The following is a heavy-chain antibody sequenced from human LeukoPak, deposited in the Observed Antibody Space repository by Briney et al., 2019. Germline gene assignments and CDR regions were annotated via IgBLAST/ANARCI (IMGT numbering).Heavy chain of an antibody. J-gene: IGHJ4*02. CDR2: IFYSGGT. V-gene: IGHV4-59*01. D-gene: IGHD3-16*01. CDR3: ARGVGLHVYYFDY. Sequence: NPSETLSLTCTVSGGSISSYYWSWIRQPPGKGLEWIGYIFYSGGTNYNPSLKSRVTMSVDTSKTQFSLKLSSVTAADTAVYYCARGVGLHVYYFDYWGQGSLVTVSS. CDR1: GGSISSYY.